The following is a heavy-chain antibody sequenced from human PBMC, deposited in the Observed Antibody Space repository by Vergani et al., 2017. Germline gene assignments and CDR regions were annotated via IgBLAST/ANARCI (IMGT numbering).Heavy chain of an antibody. J-gene: IGHJ1*01. V-gene: IGHV3-23*01. Sequence: EVQLLESGGGLVQPGGSLRLSCAASGFTFSSYAMSWVRQAPGKGLEWVSAISGSGGSTYYADSVKGRCTISRDNSKNTLYLQMNSLRAEDTAVYYCAKDRRDIVVVVAAHFAEYFQHWGQGTLVTVSS. CDR2: ISGSGGST. D-gene: IGHD2-15*01. CDR3: AKDRRDIVVVVAAHFAEYFQH. CDR1: GFTFSSYA.